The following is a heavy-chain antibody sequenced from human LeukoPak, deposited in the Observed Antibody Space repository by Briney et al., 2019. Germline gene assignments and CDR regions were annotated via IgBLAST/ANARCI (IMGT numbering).Heavy chain of an antibody. J-gene: IGHJ4*02. V-gene: IGHV3-73*01. CDR2: IRSKANSYAT. CDR1: GFTFSGSA. CDR3: TRHSPYCSSTSCYDYVFDY. D-gene: IGHD2-2*01. Sequence: SGGSLTLSCAASGFTFSGSAMHWVRQASGKGLEWVGRIRSKANSYATAYAASVKGRFTISRDDSKNTAYLQMNSLKTEDTAVYYCTRHSPYCSSTSCYDYVFDYWGQGTLVTVSS.